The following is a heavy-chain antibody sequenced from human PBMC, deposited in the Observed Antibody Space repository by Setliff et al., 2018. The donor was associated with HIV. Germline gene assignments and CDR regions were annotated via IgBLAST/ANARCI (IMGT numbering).Heavy chain of an antibody. J-gene: IGHJ4*02. CDR2: IFPGGAT. D-gene: IGHD5-12*01. CDR3: AKSSPSIGYLTDC. Sequence: SETLSLTCSVSGVSISSYYWSWIRHSPGKGLEWIGIIFPGGATNYNPSLTSRVTISVDTSKNHLFLKLTSVTTADTAVYFCAKSSPSIGYLTDCWGQGAPVTVSS. CDR1: GVSISSYY. V-gene: IGHV4-59*01.